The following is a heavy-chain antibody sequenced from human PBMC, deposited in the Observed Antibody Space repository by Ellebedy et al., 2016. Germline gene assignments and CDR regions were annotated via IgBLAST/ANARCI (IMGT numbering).Heavy chain of an antibody. Sequence: GESLKISCKGSGYSFTSYWIGWVRQMPGKGLEWMGIIYPGDSDTRYSPSFQGQVTISADKSISTAYLQWSSLKASDTAMYYCARQLRPYYYDSSGYLHDAFDIWGQGTMVTVSS. CDR2: IYPGDSDT. J-gene: IGHJ3*02. V-gene: IGHV5-51*01. CDR1: GYSFTSYW. D-gene: IGHD3-22*01. CDR3: ARQLRPYYYDSSGYLHDAFDI.